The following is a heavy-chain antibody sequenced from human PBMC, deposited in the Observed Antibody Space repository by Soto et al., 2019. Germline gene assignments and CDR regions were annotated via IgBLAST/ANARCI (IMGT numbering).Heavy chain of an antibody. Sequence: QLQLQESGPGLVKPSETLSLTCSVSGDSINSDNYYWGWIRQPPGKGLEWIGSIYYRGNTYYNPSIQTRVTISLDKSKSQFSLKLNSVTAADSAVYFCARLEGLATISYYFDYWGQGTLVTVSS. CDR1: GDSINSDNYY. CDR2: IYYRGNT. J-gene: IGHJ4*02. CDR3: ARLEGLATISYYFDY. V-gene: IGHV4-39*01. D-gene: IGHD3-9*01.